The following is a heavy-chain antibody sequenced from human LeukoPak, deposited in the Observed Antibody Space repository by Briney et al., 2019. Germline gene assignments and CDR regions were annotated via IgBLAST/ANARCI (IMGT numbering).Heavy chain of an antibody. Sequence: SETLSLTCAVYGGSFSGYYWGWIRQPPGKGLEWIGEINHSGSTNYNPSLKSRVTISVDTSKNQFSLKLSSVTAADTAVYYCARGRRYYGFDYWGQGTLVTVSS. CDR3: ARGRRYYGFDY. V-gene: IGHV4-34*01. CDR2: INHSGST. D-gene: IGHD3-10*01. J-gene: IGHJ4*02. CDR1: GGSFSGYY.